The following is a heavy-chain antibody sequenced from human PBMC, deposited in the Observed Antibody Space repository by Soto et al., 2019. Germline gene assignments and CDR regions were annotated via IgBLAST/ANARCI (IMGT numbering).Heavy chain of an antibody. CDR2: INPSGGGT. CDR1: GYTFTSYY. Sequence: QVQLVQSGAEVKKPGASVKVSCKASGYTFTSYYMHWVRQAPGQGLEWMGIINPSGGGTSYAQKFQGRVTMTRDTSTSTVYMELSSLRSEDTAVYYCARARDTSRSQKPLKNYYYYYYMDVWGKGTTVTVSS. V-gene: IGHV1-46*03. CDR3: ARARDTSRSQKPLKNYYYYYYMDV. J-gene: IGHJ6*03.